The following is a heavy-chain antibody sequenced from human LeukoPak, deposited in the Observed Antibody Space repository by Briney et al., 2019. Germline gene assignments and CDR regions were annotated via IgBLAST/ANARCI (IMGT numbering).Heavy chain of an antibody. CDR2: ISGSGGST. J-gene: IGHJ4*02. V-gene: IGHV3-23*01. Sequence: GGSLRLSCAASGFTFSSHAMSWVRQAPGKGLEWVSAISGSGGSTYYADSVKGRFTISRDNSKNTLYLQMNSLRAEDTAVYYCATPPPYSYGGFDYWGQGTLVTVSS. CDR1: GFTFSSHA. D-gene: IGHD5-18*01. CDR3: ATPPPYSYGGFDY.